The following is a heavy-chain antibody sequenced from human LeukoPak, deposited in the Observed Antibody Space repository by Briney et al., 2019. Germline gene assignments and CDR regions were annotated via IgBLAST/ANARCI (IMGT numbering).Heavy chain of an antibody. J-gene: IGHJ3*02. CDR3: ALGNYGSGSYYVI. V-gene: IGHV3-23*01. CDR1: GFTFSSYA. D-gene: IGHD3-10*01. CDR2: ISGSGGST. Sequence: GGSLRLSCVASGFTFSSYAMSWVRQAPGKGLEWVSAISGSGGSTYYADSVKGRFTISRDNSKNTLYLQMNSLRAEDTAVYYCALGNYGSGSYYVIWGQGTMVTVSS.